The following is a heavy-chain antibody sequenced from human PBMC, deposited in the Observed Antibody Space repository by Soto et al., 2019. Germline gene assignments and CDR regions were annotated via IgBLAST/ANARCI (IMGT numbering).Heavy chain of an antibody. CDR1: GGSITSHY. CDR2: ISATGST. D-gene: IGHD6-19*01. J-gene: IGHJ4*02. CDR3: ARDQGSGYFDY. Sequence: QVQLQESGPGLVKPSETLSVTCTVSGGSITSHYWSWFRQPAGKGLEWIGRISATGSTYDNPFLKSRVALSLDTSKNQFSLRLSFVTAAVTAVYYCARDQGSGYFDYWGQGTLVTVSS. V-gene: IGHV4-4*07.